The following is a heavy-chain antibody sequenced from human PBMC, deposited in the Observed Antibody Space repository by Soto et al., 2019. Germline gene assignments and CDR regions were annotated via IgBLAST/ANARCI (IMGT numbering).Heavy chain of an antibody. J-gene: IGHJ5*02. CDR2: ISSNSAYI. D-gene: IGHD6-13*01. CDR1: GFIFTDYS. V-gene: IGHV3-21*01. Sequence: PGGSLRLSCAASGFIFTDYSMNWVRQAPGKGLEWVSTISSNSAYIYYTDALRGRFTISRDNAKNSLHLQMNSLRAEDTAVYYCTRDASRDSSARGWFDPWGPGTLVTVSS. CDR3: TRDASRDSSARGWFDP.